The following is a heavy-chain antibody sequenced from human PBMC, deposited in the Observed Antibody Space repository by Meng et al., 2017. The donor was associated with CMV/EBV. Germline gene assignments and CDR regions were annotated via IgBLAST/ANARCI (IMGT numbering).Heavy chain of an antibody. CDR3: ARGGASVAGLRHYYYYNMDV. J-gene: IGHJ6*02. D-gene: IGHD6-19*01. Sequence: GESLKISCAASGSTFSRYWMHWVRQAPGKGLVWVSHIFSDGSTTNYADSVKGRFTISRDNAKNTLYLQMNSLRAEDTAVYYCARGGASVAGLRHYYYYNMDVWGLGTTVTVSS. CDR1: GSTFSRYW. V-gene: IGHV3-74*01. CDR2: IFSDGSTT.